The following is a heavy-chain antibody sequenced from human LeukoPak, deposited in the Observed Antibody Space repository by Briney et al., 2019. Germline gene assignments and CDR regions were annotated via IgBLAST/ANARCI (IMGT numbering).Heavy chain of an antibody. CDR1: GYTFTSYD. V-gene: IGHV1-8*03. CDR2: MNPNSGNT. J-gene: IGHJ4*02. D-gene: IGHD2-2*01. CDR3: ARGPPGSTLDY. Sequence: ASVKVSCKASGYTFTSYDINWVRQATGQGLEWMGWMNPNSGNTGYAQKFQGSATITRNTSISTAYMELSSLRSEDTAVYYCARGPPGSTLDYWGQGTLVTVSS.